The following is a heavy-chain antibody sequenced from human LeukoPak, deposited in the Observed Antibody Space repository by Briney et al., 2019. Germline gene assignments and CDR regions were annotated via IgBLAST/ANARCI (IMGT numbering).Heavy chain of an antibody. CDR1: GFTFDDYA. Sequence: GGSLRLSCAASGFTFDDYAMHWVRQAPGKGLEWVSAISGSGGSTYYADSVKGRFTISRDNSKNTLYLQMNSLRAEDTGVYYCASWGEGALDNWGQGTLVTVSS. D-gene: IGHD1-26*01. CDR3: ASWGEGALDN. CDR2: ISGSGGST. V-gene: IGHV3-23*01. J-gene: IGHJ4*02.